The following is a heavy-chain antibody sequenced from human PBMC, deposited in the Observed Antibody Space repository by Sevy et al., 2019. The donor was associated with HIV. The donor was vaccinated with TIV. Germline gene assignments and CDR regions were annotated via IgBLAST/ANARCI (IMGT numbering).Heavy chain of an antibody. Sequence: AGSLRLSCAASGFTVSRNYMSWVRQAPGKGLEWVSVIYSDGKTFYADSVQDRFTISRDNSKNTLYLQMNSLGAEDTAVYYCAGWSSAWTLFDYWGQGTLVTVSS. V-gene: IGHV3-66*01. CDR1: GFTVSRNY. CDR2: IYSDGKT. J-gene: IGHJ4*02. D-gene: IGHD6-19*01. CDR3: AGWSSAWTLFDY.